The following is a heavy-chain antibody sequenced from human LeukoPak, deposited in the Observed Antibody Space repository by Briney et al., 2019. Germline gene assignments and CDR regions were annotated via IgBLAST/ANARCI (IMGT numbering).Heavy chain of an antibody. D-gene: IGHD5-24*01. CDR2: IYYSGST. V-gene: IGHV4-59*08. CDR3: ARLCSPLGGWLQRRVYDAFDI. Sequence: SETLSLTCTVSGGSISSYYWSWIRQPPGKGLEWIGYIYYSGSTNYNPSLKSRVTISVDTSKNQFSLKLSSVTAADTAVYYCARLCSPLGGWLQRRVYDAFDIWGQGTMVTVSS. CDR1: GGSISSYY. J-gene: IGHJ3*02.